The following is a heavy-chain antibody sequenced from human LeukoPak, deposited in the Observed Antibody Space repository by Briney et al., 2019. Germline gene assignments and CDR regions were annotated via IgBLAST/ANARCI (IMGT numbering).Heavy chain of an antibody. CDR2: IGTSSTTI. CDR1: GSTFSSYT. V-gene: IGHV3-48*01. Sequence: GGSLRLSCAASGSTFSSYTMNWVRQPPGKGLEWVSNIGTSSTTIYYADSVKGRFTISRGNAKNSLYLQMNSLRADDTAVYYCARFAAGGSYYYYMDVWGKGTTVTVS. D-gene: IGHD6-25*01. J-gene: IGHJ6*03. CDR3: ARFAAGGSYYYYMDV.